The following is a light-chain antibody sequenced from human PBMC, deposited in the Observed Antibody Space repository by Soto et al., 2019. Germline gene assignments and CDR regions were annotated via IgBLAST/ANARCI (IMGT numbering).Light chain of an antibody. CDR2: AAS. CDR1: QGIRND. CDR3: LHDYNYPWT. V-gene: IGKV1-6*01. Sequence: AIQMTQSPSSLSASVGDRVTITCRASQGIRNDLGWYQQKPGKAPKLLIYAASSLQSGVPSRFSGNGSGADFTLTISSLQPEDFATYYCLHDYNYPWTFGQGTKVEIK. J-gene: IGKJ1*01.